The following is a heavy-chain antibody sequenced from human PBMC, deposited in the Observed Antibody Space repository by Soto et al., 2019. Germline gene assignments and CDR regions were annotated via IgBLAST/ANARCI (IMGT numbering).Heavy chain of an antibody. V-gene: IGHV3-33*08. CDR3: ARGTYYYGSGSYYGAFDI. CDR1: GFTISSYG. CDR2: IWYDGSNK. D-gene: IGHD3-10*01. Sequence: LRLSCAASGFTISSYGMHWVRQAPGKGLEWVAVIWYDGSNKYYADSVKGRFTISRDNSKNTLYLQMNSLRAEDTAVYYCARGTYYYGSGSYYGAFDIWGQGTMVTVSS. J-gene: IGHJ3*02.